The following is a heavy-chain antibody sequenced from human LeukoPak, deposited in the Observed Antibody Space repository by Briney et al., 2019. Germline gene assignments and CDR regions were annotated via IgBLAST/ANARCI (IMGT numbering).Heavy chain of an antibody. J-gene: IGHJ3*02. Sequence: PGGSLRLSCAASGFTFSSYSMNWVRQAPGKGLEWVSSISSSSSYIYYADSVKGRFTISRDNAKNSLYLQMNSLRAEDTAVYYCARDRAYYYDSSGYPDAFDTWGQGTMVTVSS. CDR2: ISSSSSYI. CDR1: GFTFSSYS. CDR3: ARDRAYYYDSSGYPDAFDT. D-gene: IGHD3-22*01. V-gene: IGHV3-21*01.